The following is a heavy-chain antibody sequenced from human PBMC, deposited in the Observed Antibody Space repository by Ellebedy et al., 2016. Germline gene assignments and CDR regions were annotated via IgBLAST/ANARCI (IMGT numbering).Heavy chain of an antibody. J-gene: IGHJ4*02. V-gene: IGHV3-23*01. CDR3: AKGPRYGDYYFDY. Sequence: GESLKISXAASGFTFSSYAMSWVRQAPGKGLEWVSAISGSGGSTYYADSVKGRFTISRDNSKNTLYLQMNSLRAEDTAVYYCAKGPRYGDYYFDYWGQGTLVTVSS. CDR2: ISGSGGST. D-gene: IGHD4-17*01. CDR1: GFTFSSYA.